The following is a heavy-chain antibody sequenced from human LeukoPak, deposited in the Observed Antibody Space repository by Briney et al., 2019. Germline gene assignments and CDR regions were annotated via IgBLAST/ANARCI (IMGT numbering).Heavy chain of an antibody. Sequence: PSETLSLTCTVSGGSINSYYWSWIRQPPGKGLEWIGYIYYSGSTKYNPSLKSRVTISVDTSKNQFSLKLTSVTAADTAVYYCARGDYYGSGTYYRVYDYWGRGSLVTVSS. CDR2: IYYSGST. CDR3: ARGDYYGSGTYYRVYDY. J-gene: IGHJ4*02. V-gene: IGHV4-59*01. D-gene: IGHD3-10*01. CDR1: GGSINSYY.